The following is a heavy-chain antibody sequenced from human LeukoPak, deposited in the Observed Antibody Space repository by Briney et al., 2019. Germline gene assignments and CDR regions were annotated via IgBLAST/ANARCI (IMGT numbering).Heavy chain of an antibody. J-gene: IGHJ3*02. CDR2: IYSGGST. CDR1: GFTVSSNY. Sequence: PGGSLRLSCAVSGFTVSSNYMSWVRQAPGKGLEWVSVIYSGGSTYYADSVKGRFTISRDNSRNTLYLQMNSLRAGDTAVYYCARSYGIDAFDIWGQGTMVTVSS. V-gene: IGHV3-53*01. D-gene: IGHD2-8*01. CDR3: ARSYGIDAFDI.